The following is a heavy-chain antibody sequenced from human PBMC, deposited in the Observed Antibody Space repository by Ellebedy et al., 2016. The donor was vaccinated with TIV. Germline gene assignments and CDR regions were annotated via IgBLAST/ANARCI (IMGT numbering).Heavy chain of an antibody. V-gene: IGHV3-21*03. J-gene: IGHJ4*02. CDR2: ISSSSIYM. D-gene: IGHD5-24*01. Sequence: GESLKISCAASGFTFNIFTMNWVRQAPGKGLEWVSSISSSSIYMYYADSVKGRFTISRDNAKKSLYLDMNDLRAEDTALYYCARGDGWLDSWGPGTLVTVSS. CDR1: GFTFNIFT. CDR3: ARGDGWLDS.